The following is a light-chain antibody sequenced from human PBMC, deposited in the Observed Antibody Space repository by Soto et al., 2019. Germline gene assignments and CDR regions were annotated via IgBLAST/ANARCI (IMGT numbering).Light chain of an antibody. CDR3: QQYESLPPGYT. Sequence: EIVLTHSPGTLSLSPGERATLSCRASQRLTSSYLAWYQRKPGQAPRLLIYGASSRATGIPDRFNGSGSGTDFHLTIGRLEPEDFAVYYCQQYESLPPGYTCGLGTKLEIK. CDR2: GAS. J-gene: IGKJ2*01. V-gene: IGKV3-20*01. CDR1: QRLTSSY.